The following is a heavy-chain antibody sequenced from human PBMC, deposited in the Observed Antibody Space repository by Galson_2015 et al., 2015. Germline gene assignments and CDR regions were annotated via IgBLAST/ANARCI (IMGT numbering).Heavy chain of an antibody. CDR2: IKSKTDGGTT. D-gene: IGHD3-9*01. V-gene: IGHV3-15*01. CDR3: TTYYDVLTGHVDY. CDR1: GFTFSNAW. J-gene: IGHJ4*02. Sequence: SLRLSCAASGFTFSNAWMSWVRQAPGKGLEWVGRIKSKTDGGTTDYAAPVKGRFTISRDDSKNTLSLQMNSLKTEDTAVYYCTTYYDVLTGHVDYWGQGTLVTVSS.